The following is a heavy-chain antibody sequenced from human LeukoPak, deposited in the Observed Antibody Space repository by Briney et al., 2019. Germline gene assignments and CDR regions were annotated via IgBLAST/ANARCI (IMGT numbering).Heavy chain of an antibody. J-gene: IGHJ4*02. CDR3: ARDGDSCTSTSCYYPLDY. CDR2: ISAYNGNT. Sequence: ASVKVSCKTSGYTFTSHGISWVRQAPGQGLEWMGWISAYNGNTNYAQKLQGRVTMTTDTSTSTAYMELRSLRSDDTAVYYCARDGDSCTSTSCYYPLDYWGQGTLVTVSS. D-gene: IGHD2-2*01. CDR1: GYTFTSHG. V-gene: IGHV1-18*01.